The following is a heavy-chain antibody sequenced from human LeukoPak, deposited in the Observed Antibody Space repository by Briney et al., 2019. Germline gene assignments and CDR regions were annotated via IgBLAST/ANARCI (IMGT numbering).Heavy chain of an antibody. V-gene: IGHV3-33*01. Sequence: GGSLRLSCAASGFTFSSYGMHWVRQAPGKGRDGVAVIWYDGSNKYYADSVKGLFTISRDNSKNTLYLQMNSLRAEDTAVYYCARVAGSGSYPNDYYFDYWGQGTLVTVSS. CDR3: ARVAGSGSYPNDYYFDY. J-gene: IGHJ4*02. CDR1: GFTFSSYG. CDR2: IWYDGSNK. D-gene: IGHD3-10*01.